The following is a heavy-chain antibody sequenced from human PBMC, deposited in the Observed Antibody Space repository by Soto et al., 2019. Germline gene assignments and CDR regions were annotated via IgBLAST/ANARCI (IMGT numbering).Heavy chain of an antibody. V-gene: IGHV4-59*12. D-gene: IGHD2-15*01. CDR3: AAEVYSGGGCCHFDY. CDR2: IYYSGST. CDR1: GGSISSYY. J-gene: IGHJ4*02. Sequence: SETLSLTCTVSGGSISSYYWSWIRQPPGKGLEWIGYIYYSGSTNYNPSLKSRVTISVDTSKNQFSLKVRSVTAADTAVYYCAAEVYSGGGCCHFDYWGQGTLVTVSS.